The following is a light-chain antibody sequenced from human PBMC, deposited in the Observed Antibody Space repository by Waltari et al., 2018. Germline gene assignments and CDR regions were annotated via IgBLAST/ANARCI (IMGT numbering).Light chain of an antibody. J-gene: IGKJ4*01. CDR1: KRVNNN. CDR3: QQYNNWPLT. Sequence: ETVLTQSPVPLSVPPGERATLFCRASKRVNNNLAWYQQKPGLAPRLLIYGASTRATGFPARFSGSGSGTEFTLTISSLQSEDLAVYYCQQYNNWPLTFGGGTKVEIK. V-gene: IGKV3-15*01. CDR2: GAS.